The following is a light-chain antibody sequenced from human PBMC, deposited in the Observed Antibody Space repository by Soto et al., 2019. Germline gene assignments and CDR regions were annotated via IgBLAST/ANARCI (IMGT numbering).Light chain of an antibody. V-gene: IGLV2-11*01. Sequence: QSALTQPRSVSGSPGQSVTISCTGTSSDVGAYDHVSWYQQHPGKAPKLMIHDVNQRPSGVPDRLSGSKSGNTASLTISGLQAEDEDDYYCCSFAAMSGYVFGTGTKVTVL. CDR1: SSDVGAYDH. J-gene: IGLJ1*01. CDR3: CSFAAMSGYV. CDR2: DVN.